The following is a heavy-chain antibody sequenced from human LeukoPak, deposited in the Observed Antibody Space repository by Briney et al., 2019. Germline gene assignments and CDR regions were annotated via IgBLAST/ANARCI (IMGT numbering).Heavy chain of an antibody. CDR2: IYNSGST. CDR3: ARRASMLTSYFDS. CDR1: GGSIGSYS. V-gene: IGHV4-59*01. D-gene: IGHD3-16*01. Sequence: SETLSLTCTVSGGSIGSYSWNWIRQPPGKGLEWIGYIYNSGSTHYNPSLKSRVTISVDTSKNQFSLKLSSVTAADTAVYYCARRASMLTSYFDSWGQGTLVTVSS. J-gene: IGHJ4*02.